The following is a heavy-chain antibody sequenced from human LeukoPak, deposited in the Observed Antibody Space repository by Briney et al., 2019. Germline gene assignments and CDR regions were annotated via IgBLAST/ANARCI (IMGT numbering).Heavy chain of an antibody. CDR3: ARGLTAIAAAGNYYYYGMDV. V-gene: IGHV1-69*04. CDR2: IIPILGIA. Sequence: SVKVSCKASGGTFSSYAISWVRQAPGQGLEWMGRIIPILGIANYAQKFQGRVTITADKSTSTAYMELSSLRSEDTAVYYCARGLTAIAAAGNYYYYGMDVWGQGTTVTVSS. CDR1: GGTFSSYA. D-gene: IGHD6-13*01. J-gene: IGHJ6*02.